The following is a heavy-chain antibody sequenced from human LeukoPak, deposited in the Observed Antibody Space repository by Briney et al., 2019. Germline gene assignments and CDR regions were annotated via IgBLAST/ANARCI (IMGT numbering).Heavy chain of an antibody. D-gene: IGHD3-9*01. CDR2: ISAGNGNT. V-gene: IGHV1-18*01. CDR3: AREDDILTAYCMDV. CDR1: GYTFTSYG. J-gene: IGHJ6*02. Sequence: GASVKVSCKASGYTFTSYGISWVRQAPGQGLEWMGWISAGNGNTKYSQKFQGRVTIARDTSASTAYMELSSLRSEDTAVYFCAREDDILTAYCMDVWGQGTTVTVSS.